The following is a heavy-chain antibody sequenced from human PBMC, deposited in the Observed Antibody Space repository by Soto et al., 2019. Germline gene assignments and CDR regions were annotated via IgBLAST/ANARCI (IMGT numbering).Heavy chain of an antibody. CDR2: IRGSGGST. D-gene: IGHD5-18*01. J-gene: IGHJ6*02. CDR3: AKDKGPGYSLRYYYGMDV. Sequence: EVQLLESGGGLVQPGGSLRLSCAASGFTFSSYAMSWVRHAPGKGLERVSAIRGSGGSTYYADSLKGRVTISRDNSKNTRYLQRNSLRAEDTAVYYCAKDKGPGYSLRYYYGMDVWGQGTTVTVSS. CDR1: GFTFSSYA. V-gene: IGHV3-23*01.